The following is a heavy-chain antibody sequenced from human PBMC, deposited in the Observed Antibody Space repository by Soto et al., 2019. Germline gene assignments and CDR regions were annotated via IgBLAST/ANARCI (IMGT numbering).Heavy chain of an antibody. J-gene: IGHJ4*02. Sequence: QVQLVESGGGVVQPGRSLRLSSAASGFTFSSYGMHWVRQAPGKGLEWVAVISYDGSDKYYADSVKGRFTISRDNSKNTLYLQMNSLRPEDTAVYYCAKDLSGNSLTFGYWGQGTLVTVSS. CDR1: GFTFSSYG. V-gene: IGHV3-30*18. CDR2: ISYDGSDK. D-gene: IGHD3-3*01. CDR3: AKDLSGNSLTFGY.